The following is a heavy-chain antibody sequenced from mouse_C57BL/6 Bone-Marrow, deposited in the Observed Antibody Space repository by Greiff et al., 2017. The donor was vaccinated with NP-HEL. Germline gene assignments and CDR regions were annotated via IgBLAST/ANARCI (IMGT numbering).Heavy chain of an antibody. J-gene: IGHJ2*01. CDR2: ISSGGSYT. D-gene: IGHD1-1*01. CDR3: ARHGSITTVVAPYYFDY. V-gene: IGHV5-6*02. CDR1: GFTFSSYG. Sequence: DVKLVESGGDLVKPGGSLKLSCAASGFTFSSYGMSWVRQTPDKRLEWVATISSGGSYTYYPDSVKGRFTISRDNAKNTLYLQMSSLKSEDTAMYYCARHGSITTVVAPYYFDYWGQGTTLTVSS.